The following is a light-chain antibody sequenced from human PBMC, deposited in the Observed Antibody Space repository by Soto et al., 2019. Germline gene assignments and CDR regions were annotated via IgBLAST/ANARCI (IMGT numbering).Light chain of an antibody. CDR2: ATS. J-gene: IGKJ1*01. Sequence: EIVLTQSPGTLSLSPGESATLSCRASQSIGSNSLAWYQQRPGHVPRLLISATSTRATGIPDRFSGSGSGTDFTLTISRLEPEDFAVYYYQQYAISPCTFGQGTNADIK. V-gene: IGKV3-20*01. CDR1: QSIGSNS. CDR3: QQYAISPCT.